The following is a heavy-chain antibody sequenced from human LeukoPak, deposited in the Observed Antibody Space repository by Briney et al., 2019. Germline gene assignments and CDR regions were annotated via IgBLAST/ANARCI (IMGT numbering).Heavy chain of an antibody. CDR3: ATRVACSSTSCYSFDY. J-gene: IGHJ4*02. CDR1: GYTLTELS. D-gene: IGHD2-2*01. CDR2: FYPEDGET. V-gene: IGHV1-24*01. Sequence: VASVTVSCKVSGYTLTELSMHWVRQAPGKGLEWMGGFYPEDGETIYAQKFQGRVTMTEDTSTDTAYMELSSLRSEDAAVYYCATRVACSSTSCYSFDYWGQGTLVTVSS.